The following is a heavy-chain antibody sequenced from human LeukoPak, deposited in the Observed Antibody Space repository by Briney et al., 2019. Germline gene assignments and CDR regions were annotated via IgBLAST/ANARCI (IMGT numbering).Heavy chain of an antibody. CDR3: ARDFVPYYYDSSGYSDFDY. Sequence: SVKVSCKASGGTFSSYAISWVRQAPGQGLEWMGGIIPIFGTANYAQKFQGRVTITADESTSTAYMEPSSLRSEDTAVYYCARDFVPYYYDSSGYSDFDYWGQGTLVTVSS. J-gene: IGHJ4*02. CDR2: IIPIFGTA. CDR1: GGTFSSYA. V-gene: IGHV1-69*13. D-gene: IGHD3-22*01.